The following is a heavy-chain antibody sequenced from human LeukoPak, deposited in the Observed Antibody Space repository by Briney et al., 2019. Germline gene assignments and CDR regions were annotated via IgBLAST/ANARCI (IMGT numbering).Heavy chain of an antibody. CDR3: ARDPVVVVAATPGYFQH. J-gene: IGHJ1*01. CDR1: GGSISSSNW. V-gene: IGHV4-4*02. CDR2: IYHSGST. D-gene: IGHD2-15*01. Sequence: SETLSLTCAVSGGSISSSNWWSWVRPPPGKGLEWIGEIYHSGSTNYNPSLKSRVTISVDKSKNQFSLKLSSVTAADTAVYYCARDPVVVVAATPGYFQHWGQGTLVTVSP.